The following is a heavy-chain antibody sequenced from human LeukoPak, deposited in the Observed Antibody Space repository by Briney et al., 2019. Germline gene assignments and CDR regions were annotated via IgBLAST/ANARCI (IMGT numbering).Heavy chain of an antibody. Sequence: SETLSLTCTVSGGSISSSSYYWSWIRQPPGKGLEWIGYIYYSGSTNYNPSLKSRVTISVDTSKNQFSLKLSSVTAADTAVYYCARDQRRGPFYYWGQGTLVTVSS. CDR3: ARDQRRGPFYY. V-gene: IGHV4-61*01. CDR2: IYYSGST. CDR1: GGSISSSSYY. D-gene: IGHD1-26*01. J-gene: IGHJ4*02.